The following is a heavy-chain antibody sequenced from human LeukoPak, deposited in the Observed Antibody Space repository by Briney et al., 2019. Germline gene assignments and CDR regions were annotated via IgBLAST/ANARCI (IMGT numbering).Heavy chain of an antibody. CDR2: TYFRSKWKY. V-gene: IGHV6-1*01. Sequence: PSQTLSLTCAISGDSVSSKSSAWNWIRLSPSRGLEWLGRTYFRSKWKYDYALAVKSRVTITPDTSKNQFSLQLNSLTPEDTAVYYCARNTADLDFWGQGILVTVSS. CDR1: GDSVSSKSSA. CDR3: ARNTADLDF. J-gene: IGHJ4*02. D-gene: IGHD2-21*02.